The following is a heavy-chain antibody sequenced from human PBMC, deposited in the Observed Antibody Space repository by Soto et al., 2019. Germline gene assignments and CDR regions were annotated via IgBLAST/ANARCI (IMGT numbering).Heavy chain of an antibody. J-gene: IGHJ6*02. D-gene: IGHD3-10*01. CDR3: ATDPSLSYGSGSYNGMDV. Sequence: QVQLAQSGAEVKKPGASVKVSCKVSGYTLTELSMHWVRQAPGKGLEWMGGFDPEDGETIYAQKFQGRVTMTEDTSTDTAYMELSSLRSEDTAVYYCATDPSLSYGSGSYNGMDVWGQGTTVTVSS. V-gene: IGHV1-24*01. CDR2: FDPEDGET. CDR1: GYTLTELS.